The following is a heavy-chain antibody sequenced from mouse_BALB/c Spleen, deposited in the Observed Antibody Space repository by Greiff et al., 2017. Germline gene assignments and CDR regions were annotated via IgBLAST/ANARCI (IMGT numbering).Heavy chain of an antibody. D-gene: IGHD2-2*01. CDR2: ISYDGSN. CDR3: ARDDTTVTWGFAY. V-gene: IGHV3-6*02. J-gene: IGHJ3*01. CDR1: GYSITSGYY. Sequence: VQLKESGPGLVKPSQSLSLTCSVTGYSITSGYYWNWIRQFPGNKLEWMGYISYDGSNNYNPSLKNRISITRDTSKNQFFLKLNSVTTEDTATYYCARDDTTVTWGFAYWGQGTLVTVSA.